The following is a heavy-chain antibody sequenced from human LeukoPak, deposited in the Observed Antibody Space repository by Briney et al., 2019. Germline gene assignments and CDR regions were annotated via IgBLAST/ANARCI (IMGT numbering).Heavy chain of an antibody. D-gene: IGHD6-13*01. V-gene: IGHV3-30*02. J-gene: IGHJ5*02. CDR3: AALVIAAFDP. Sequence: GVSLRLSCAASGFTFSSYGMHWVRQAPGKGLEWVAFIRYDGSNKYYADSVKGRFTISRDNSKNTLYLQMNSLRAEDTAVYYCAALVIAAFDPWGQGTLVTVSS. CDR2: IRYDGSNK. CDR1: GFTFSSYG.